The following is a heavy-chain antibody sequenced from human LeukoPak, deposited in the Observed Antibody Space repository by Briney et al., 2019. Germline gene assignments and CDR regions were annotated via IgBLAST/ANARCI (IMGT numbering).Heavy chain of an antibody. V-gene: IGHV3-11*01. CDR1: GFTFSDYY. J-gene: IGHJ6*02. CDR3: ARVDRKYYYYGMDV. D-gene: IGHD3-22*01. Sequence: PGGSLRLSCAASGFTFSDYYMSWIRQAPGKGLEWVSYISSSGSTMYYADSVKGRFTISRDNAKNSLYLQMNSLRAEDTAVYYCARVDRKYYYYGMDVWGQGTTVTVSS. CDR2: ISSSGSTM.